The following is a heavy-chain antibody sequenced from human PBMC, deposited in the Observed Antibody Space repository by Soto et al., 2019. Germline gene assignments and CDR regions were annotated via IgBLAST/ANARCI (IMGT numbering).Heavy chain of an antibody. Sequence: QVQLQESGPGLVKPSQTLSLTCTVSGGSISSGDYYLSWIRQPPGNGLEWIGYIDYSWSTYYHPSLQSRVTISVDTSNKQFSMNLSSVTAADTAVYYLARALVNSDYGYRTFDYWGQGTLVTVSS. CDR1: GGSISSGDYY. V-gene: IGHV4-30-4*01. CDR3: ARALVNSDYGYRTFDY. D-gene: IGHD4-17*01. J-gene: IGHJ4*02. CDR2: IDYSWST.